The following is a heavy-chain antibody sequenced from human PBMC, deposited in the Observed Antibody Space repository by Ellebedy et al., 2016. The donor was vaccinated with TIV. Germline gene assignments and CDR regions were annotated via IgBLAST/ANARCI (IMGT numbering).Heavy chain of an antibody. D-gene: IGHD2-2*02. J-gene: IGHJ4*02. V-gene: IGHV3-33*01. CDR2: IWYDGSNK. CDR1: GFTFSTYG. Sequence: GESLKISCAVSGFTFSTYGMHWVRQAPGKGLEWVAVIWYDGSNKYYADSVKGRFTISRDNSKNTQYLQMNSLRAEDTAVYYCARDFHLTGGSFLYVDYWGQGTLVTVSS. CDR3: ARDFHLTGGSFLYVDY.